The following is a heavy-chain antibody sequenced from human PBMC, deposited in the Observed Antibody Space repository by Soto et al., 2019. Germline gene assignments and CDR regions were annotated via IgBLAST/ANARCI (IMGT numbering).Heavy chain of an antibody. J-gene: IGHJ4*02. CDR2: ISGSGGST. D-gene: IGHD2-2*01. CDR1: GFTFSSYA. CDR3: AKDLVRSRVVVVPAATSLDY. V-gene: IGHV3-23*01. Sequence: EVQLLESGGGLVQPGGSLRLSCAASGFTFSSYAMSWVRQAPGKGLEWVSAISGSGGSTYYADSVKGRFTISRDNSKNTLYLQMNSLRAEETAVYYCAKDLVRSRVVVVPAATSLDYWGQGTLVTVSS.